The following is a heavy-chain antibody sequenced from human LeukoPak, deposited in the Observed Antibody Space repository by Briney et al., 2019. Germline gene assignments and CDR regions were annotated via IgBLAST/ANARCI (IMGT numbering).Heavy chain of an antibody. CDR1: GFTFSSYG. D-gene: IGHD3-10*01. V-gene: IGHV3-33*01. CDR3: ARPGVTGWFDP. Sequence: GRSLRLSCAASGFTFSSYGMHWVRQAPGKGLEWVAVIWYDGSNKYYADSVRGRFTISRDNAKNSLYLQMNSLRAEDTAVYYCARPGVTGWFDPWGQGTLVTVSS. J-gene: IGHJ5*02. CDR2: IWYDGSNK.